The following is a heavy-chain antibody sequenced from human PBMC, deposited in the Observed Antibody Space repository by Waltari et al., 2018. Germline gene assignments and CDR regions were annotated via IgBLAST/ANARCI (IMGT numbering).Heavy chain of an antibody. V-gene: IGHV3-7*01. D-gene: IGHD5-12*01. Sequence: EVQLVESGGGVVQPGGSLRLSCAASGFTLSTYWLGWASQAPGKGLEWVANIKQDGSTKYYVDSVKGRFTISRDNAKNSLYLQMNSLRAEDTAVYYCGRDRGWRQHDYWGQGTLVTVSS. CDR2: IKQDGSTK. CDR1: GFTLSTYW. J-gene: IGHJ4*02. CDR3: GRDRGWRQHDY.